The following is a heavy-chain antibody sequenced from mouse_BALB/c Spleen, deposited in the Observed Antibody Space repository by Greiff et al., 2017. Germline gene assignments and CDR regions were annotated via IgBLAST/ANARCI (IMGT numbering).Heavy chain of an antibody. CDR2: IYPGDGDT. J-gene: IGHJ4*01. V-gene: IGHV1-87*01. Sequence: ESGAELARPGASVKLSCKASGYTFTSYWMQWVKQRPGQGLEWIGAIYPGDGDTRYTQKFKGKATLTADKSSSTAYMQLSSLASEDSAVYYCARDEAMDYWGQGTSVTVSS. CDR1: GYTFTSYW. CDR3: ARDEAMDY.